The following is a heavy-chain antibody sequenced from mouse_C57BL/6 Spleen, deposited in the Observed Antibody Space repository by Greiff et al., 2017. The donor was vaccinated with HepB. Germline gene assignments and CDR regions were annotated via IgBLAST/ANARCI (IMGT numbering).Heavy chain of an antibody. D-gene: IGHD2-4*01. J-gene: IGHJ4*01. CDR3: ARRGYDYDGCYAMDY. CDR1: GYAFSSSW. CDR2: IYPGDGDT. V-gene: IGHV1-82*01. Sequence: VQLQESGPELVKPGASVKISCKASGYAFSSSWMNWVKQRPGKGLEWIGRIYPGDGDTNYNGKFKGKATLTADKSSSTAYMQLSSLTSEDSAVYFCARRGYDYDGCYAMDYWGQGTSVTVSS.